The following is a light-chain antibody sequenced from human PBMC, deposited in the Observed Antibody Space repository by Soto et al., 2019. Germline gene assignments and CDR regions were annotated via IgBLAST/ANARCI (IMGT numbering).Light chain of an antibody. V-gene: IGKV3-20*01. CDR1: PSVTDF. CDR2: GAS. Sequence: PGERATLSCRASPSVTDFLAWYQQKPGQAPRLLIYGASSRATGIPDRFSVSGSGTDFTLTIRRLEPEDFAVYYCQQYGSSPRTFGQGTKVDIK. J-gene: IGKJ1*01. CDR3: QQYGSSPRT.